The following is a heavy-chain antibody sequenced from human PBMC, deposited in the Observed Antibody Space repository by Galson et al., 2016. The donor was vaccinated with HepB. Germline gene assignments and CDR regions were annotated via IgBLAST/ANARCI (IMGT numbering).Heavy chain of an antibody. J-gene: IGHJ4*02. CDR2: ISESSTYT. CDR1: GFTFSDFY. CDR3: AREDDNSGSYRRIDF. Sequence: SLRLSCAASGFTFSDFYMNWIRQAPGKGLEWVSFISESSTYTRYSDSVKGRFTISRDDAKNSVYLQMNSLSAEDTAVYYCAREDDNSGSYRRIDFWGQGTLVTVSS. V-gene: IGHV3-11*06. D-gene: IGHD3-22*01.